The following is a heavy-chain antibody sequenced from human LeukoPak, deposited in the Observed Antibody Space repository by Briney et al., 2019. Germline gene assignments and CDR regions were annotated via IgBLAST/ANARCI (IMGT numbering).Heavy chain of an antibody. Sequence: GGSLRLSCAASGFTFSSYTMSWVRQAPGKGLEWVAVIWYDGSNKYYADSVKGRFTISRDNSKNTLYLQMNSLRAEDTAVYYCARDLIGGRAFDYWGQGTLVTVSS. J-gene: IGHJ4*02. CDR1: GFTFSSYT. D-gene: IGHD3-16*01. V-gene: IGHV3-33*08. CDR3: ARDLIGGRAFDY. CDR2: IWYDGSNK.